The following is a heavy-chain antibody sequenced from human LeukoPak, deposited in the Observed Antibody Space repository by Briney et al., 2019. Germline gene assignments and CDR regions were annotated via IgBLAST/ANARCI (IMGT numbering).Heavy chain of an antibody. CDR2: INHSGST. D-gene: IGHD3-10*02. Sequence: SETLSLTCAVYGGSFSGYYWTWIRQPPGKGLEWIGEINHSGSTNYNPSLKSRVTISVDTSKTQFSLKLSSVTAADTAVYYCAKDMFADYWGQGTLVTVSS. CDR3: AKDMFADY. J-gene: IGHJ4*02. V-gene: IGHV4-34*01. CDR1: GGSFSGYY.